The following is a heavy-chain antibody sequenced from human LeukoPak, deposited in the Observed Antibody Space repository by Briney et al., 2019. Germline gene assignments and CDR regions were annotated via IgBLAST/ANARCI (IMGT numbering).Heavy chain of an antibody. Sequence: GGSLRLSCAASGFIFSDYYMTWIRQAPGKGLEWISYISSSGTTISYADSVKGRFTISRDNAKNSLYLQMNSLSAEDTAVYYCARDLSYRVSAAGTRYNYWGQGILVTVSS. J-gene: IGHJ4*02. CDR2: ISSSGTTI. D-gene: IGHD6-13*01. CDR1: GFIFSDYY. V-gene: IGHV3-11*01. CDR3: ARDLSYRVSAAGTRYNY.